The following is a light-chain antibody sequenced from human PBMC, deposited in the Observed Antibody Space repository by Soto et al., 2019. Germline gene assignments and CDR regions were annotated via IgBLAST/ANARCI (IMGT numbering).Light chain of an antibody. CDR3: QQYGSSLRT. V-gene: IGKV3-20*01. Sequence: EILLTQSPGALAVSPGEVATLSCRASQSVRDNLAWYQQKPGQAPRLLIYGASSRATGIPDRFSGSGSGTDFTLTISRLEPEDFAVYYCQQYGSSLRTFGQGTKVDIK. J-gene: IGKJ1*01. CDR2: GAS. CDR1: QSVRDN.